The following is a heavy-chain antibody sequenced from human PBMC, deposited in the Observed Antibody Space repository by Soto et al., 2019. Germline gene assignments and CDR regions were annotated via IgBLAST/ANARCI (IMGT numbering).Heavy chain of an antibody. J-gene: IGHJ4*01. D-gene: IGHD6-19*01. CDR2: MYHSGST. V-gene: IGHV4-30-2*01. Sequence: SETLSVTCAICGGSISSGGYSWSWIRQPPGKGLEWIGYMYHSGSTYYNPSLKSRVTISIDRSKNQFSLKLSSVTAADTAVYYCARHAGHSSGLTVYWGHGTLVTVPS. CDR1: GGSISSGGYS. CDR3: ARHAGHSSGLTVY.